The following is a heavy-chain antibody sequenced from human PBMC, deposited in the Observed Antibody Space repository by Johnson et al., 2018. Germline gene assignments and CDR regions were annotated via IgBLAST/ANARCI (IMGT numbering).Heavy chain of an antibody. CDR2: IWYDASNQ. Sequence: VQLLETGGGVVQPGRSLRLSCSASGFTFNTYAMHWVRQAPGKGLDWVAVIWYDASNQYYADSVKGRFTISRDNSKNALYLEMNSLRVEDTAVYYCATPPPGSYRVNDAFEMWGQGTMVTVSS. V-gene: IGHV3-33*01. CDR1: GFTFNTYA. J-gene: IGHJ3*02. CDR3: ATPPPGSYRVNDAFEM. D-gene: IGHD1-26*01.